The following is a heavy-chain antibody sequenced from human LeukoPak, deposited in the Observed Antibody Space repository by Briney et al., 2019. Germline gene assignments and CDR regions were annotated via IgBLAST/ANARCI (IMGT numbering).Heavy chain of an antibody. D-gene: IGHD5-18*01. CDR2: INHSGST. CDR3: AREGYSYGVDY. Sequence: SETLSLTCAVYGGSFSGYYWSWIRQPPGKGLEGIGEINHSGSTNYNPSLKSRVTISVDTPKNQFSLKLSSMTAADTAVYYCAREGYSYGVDYWGQGTLVTVSS. V-gene: IGHV4-34*01. CDR1: GGSFSGYY. J-gene: IGHJ4*02.